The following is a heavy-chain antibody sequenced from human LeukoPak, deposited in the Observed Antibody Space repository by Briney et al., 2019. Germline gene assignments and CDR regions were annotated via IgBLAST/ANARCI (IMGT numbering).Heavy chain of an antibody. CDR3: ARDATVTIYYYYGMDV. V-gene: IGHV3-30-3*01. CDR1: VFTLSSYA. D-gene: IGHD4-11*01. Sequence: PGGALRLSCAASVFTLSSYAMHWVRQAPAKGRAGVAVISYDGSNKDYADSVKGRFTISRDNSKNTLYLQMNSMRAEDTAVYYCARDATVTIYYYYGMDVWGQGNTVTVSS. CDR2: ISYDGSNK. J-gene: IGHJ6*02.